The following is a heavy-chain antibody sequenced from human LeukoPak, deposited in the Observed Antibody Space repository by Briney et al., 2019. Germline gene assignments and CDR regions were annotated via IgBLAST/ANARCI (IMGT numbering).Heavy chain of an antibody. Sequence: GGSLRLSCAASGFTFSNYGMGWVRQAPGEGLEWVSAISAGGDNTYYANSVRGRFTISRDNSKNTLYLQMNTLRAEDTALYFCAKEKGPRLPFDYWGQGTLVTVSS. J-gene: IGHJ4*02. CDR2: ISAGGDNT. CDR1: GFTFSNYG. CDR3: AKEKGPRLPFDY. V-gene: IGHV3-23*01. D-gene: IGHD3-16*01.